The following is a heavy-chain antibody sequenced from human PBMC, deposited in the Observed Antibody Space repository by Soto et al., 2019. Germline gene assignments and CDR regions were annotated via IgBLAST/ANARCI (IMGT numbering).Heavy chain of an antibody. V-gene: IGHV4-39*01. D-gene: IGHD1-26*01. CDR3: AILVAVGPTRTDIDY. CDR2: IYNSGST. Sequence: SETLSLACTVSGDSISSSRYFWGWIRQPTGKGLEWIGSIYNSGSTYYNKSLTSRVTVSVHTSKNQFSLKLSSVTAVDTAVYFFAILVAVGPTRTDIDYRGNGTLVTGST. J-gene: IGHJ4*01. CDR1: GDSISSSRYF.